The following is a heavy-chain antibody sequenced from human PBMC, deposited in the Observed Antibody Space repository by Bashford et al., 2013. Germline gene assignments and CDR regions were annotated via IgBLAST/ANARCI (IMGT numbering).Heavy chain of an antibody. CDR2: VIPILDLE. J-gene: IGHJ4*02. V-gene: IGHV1-69*04. Sequence: VASVKVSCKTSGGTFINYAWTWVRQAPGQGLEWMGRVIPILDLEHYAQKFQGRVTISADKSTNTVSMVLSSLRHDDTAVYYCAREPYYYDNTGYSYFEYWGQGTLVTVSS. D-gene: IGHD3-22*01. CDR3: AREPYYYDNTGYSYFEY. CDR1: GGTFINYA.